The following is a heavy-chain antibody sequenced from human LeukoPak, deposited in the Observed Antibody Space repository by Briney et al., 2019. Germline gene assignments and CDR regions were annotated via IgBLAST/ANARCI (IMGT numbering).Heavy chain of an antibody. D-gene: IGHD3-22*01. Sequence: GGSLRLSCAASGFTFSSYWMSWVRQAPGKGLEWVSVIYSGGSTYYADSVKGRFTISRDNSKNTLYLQMNSLRAEDTAVYYCAREESSPHHYDSSGPMDVWGKGTTVTVSS. CDR3: AREESSPHHYDSSGPMDV. CDR2: IYSGGST. J-gene: IGHJ6*04. CDR1: GFTFSSYW. V-gene: IGHV3-53*01.